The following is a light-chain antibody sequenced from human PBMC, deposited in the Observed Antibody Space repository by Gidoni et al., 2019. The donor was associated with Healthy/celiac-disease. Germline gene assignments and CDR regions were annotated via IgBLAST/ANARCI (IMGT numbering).Light chain of an antibody. CDR3: QQYNNWPQT. CDR2: GAS. Sequence: EIVMTQSPAPLSASPGEIATLPCQDSQSVSSNLAWYQQKPGQAPRLLIYGASTRATGIPARFSGSGSGTDFTLTISSLQSEDLAVYYCQQYNNWPQTFGEXTKVEIK. CDR1: QSVSSN. V-gene: IGKV3-15*01. J-gene: IGKJ1*01.